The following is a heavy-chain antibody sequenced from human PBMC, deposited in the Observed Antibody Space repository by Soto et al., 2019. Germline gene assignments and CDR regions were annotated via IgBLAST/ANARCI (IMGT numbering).Heavy chain of an antibody. D-gene: IGHD2-2*01. Sequence: ASVKVSCKASGYTFTSYGISWVRQAPGQGLEWMGWISAYNGNTNYAQKLQGRVTMTTDTSTSTAYMELRSLRSDDTAVYYCARESSTGRYYYYGMDVWGQGTTVTVSS. CDR2: ISAYNGNT. J-gene: IGHJ6*02. V-gene: IGHV1-18*01. CDR3: ARESSTGRYYYYGMDV. CDR1: GYTFTSYG.